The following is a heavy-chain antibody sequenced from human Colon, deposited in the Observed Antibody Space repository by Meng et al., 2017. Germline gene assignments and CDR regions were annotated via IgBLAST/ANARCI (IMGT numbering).Heavy chain of an antibody. CDR3: ARHQNGGTYPLDY. V-gene: IGHV4-59*08. Sequence: GQWQESGPDLFKPSDPLSLTCAFSGGSISTYYWSWIRQPPGKGLEWIGKNYYSGSTNYNPSLASRVTISVDSSKNQFSLKLSSVTAADTAVYYCARHQNGGTYPLDYWGQGTLVTVSS. J-gene: IGHJ4*02. CDR2: NYYSGST. CDR1: GGSISTYY. D-gene: IGHD3-16*02.